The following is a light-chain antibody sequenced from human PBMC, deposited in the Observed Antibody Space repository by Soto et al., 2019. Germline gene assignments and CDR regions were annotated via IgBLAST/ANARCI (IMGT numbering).Light chain of an antibody. CDR3: QQYGTSPRWT. J-gene: IGKJ1*01. CDR1: ESVSSSF. CDR2: GAS. V-gene: IGKV3-20*01. Sequence: VLKQSPGTLSLKKGERATLSCRASESVSSSFLALYQHKPGQAPSVLIFGASTRANGAPDRFSGSGSGTDFTLTISRLDPADFAVYYCQQYGTSPRWTFGQGTKVDIK.